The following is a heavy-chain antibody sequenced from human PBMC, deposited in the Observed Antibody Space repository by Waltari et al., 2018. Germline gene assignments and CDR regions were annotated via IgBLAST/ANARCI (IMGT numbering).Heavy chain of an antibody. D-gene: IGHD3-16*01. V-gene: IGHV4-39*07. J-gene: IGHJ4*02. CDR2: PDYGGRP. CDR1: DGASSSCNYD. Sequence: QLQLHGSGPGLAKPSEHLSRRCPVLDGASSSCNYDWGWIRQSPGKGLEGIGFPDYGGRPYNNTHPESRVTISVDTSNNELSLRVSSVTAADTAVYYCARGSIMIPFDSWGQVTRVAVSS. CDR3: ARGSIMIPFDS.